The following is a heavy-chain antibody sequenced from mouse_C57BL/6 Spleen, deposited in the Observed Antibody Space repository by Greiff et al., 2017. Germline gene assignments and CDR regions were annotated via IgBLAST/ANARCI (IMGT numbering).Heavy chain of an antibody. Sequence: QVQLQQPGAELVMPGASVKLSCKASGYTFTSYWMHWVKQRPGQGLEWIGEIDPSDSYTNSNQKFKGKSTFTVDKSSSTAYMQLSSLTSEDSAVYYCARMGYYEGDWGQVTLVTVSA. J-gene: IGHJ3*01. D-gene: IGHD2-4*01. CDR2: IDPSDSYT. CDR1: GYTFTSYW. V-gene: IGHV1-69*01. CDR3: ARMGYYEGD.